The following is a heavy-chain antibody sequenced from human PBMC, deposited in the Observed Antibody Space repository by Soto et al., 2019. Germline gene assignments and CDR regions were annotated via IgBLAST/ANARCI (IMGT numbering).Heavy chain of an antibody. Sequence: QVQLVQSRGEVKKPGASVKVSCKTSGYSFTTYGISWVRQAPGQGLEWMGWISGYNGNTNYAQNLQGRVTMTTDTSTSTAYMALRSLRSDDTAVYYCAREGPAPYSYYGMDVWGQGSTVTVSS. J-gene: IGHJ6*02. CDR3: AREGPAPYSYYGMDV. CDR2: ISGYNGNT. V-gene: IGHV1-18*01. CDR1: GYSFTTYG.